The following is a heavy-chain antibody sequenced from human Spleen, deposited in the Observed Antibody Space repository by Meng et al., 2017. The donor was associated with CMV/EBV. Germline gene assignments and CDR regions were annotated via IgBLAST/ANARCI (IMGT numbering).Heavy chain of an antibody. J-gene: IGHJ4*02. Sequence: SETLSLTCTVSGSSISSGHYWTWIRQPPGKGLEWIGSIYYSGSTYYNPSLKSRVTISVDTSKNQFSLKLSSVTAADTAVYYCARGYCSGGSCVDYWGQGTLVTVSS. V-gene: IGHV4-38-2*02. CDR3: ARGYCSGGSCVDY. CDR1: GSSISSGHY. D-gene: IGHD2-15*01. CDR2: IYYSGST.